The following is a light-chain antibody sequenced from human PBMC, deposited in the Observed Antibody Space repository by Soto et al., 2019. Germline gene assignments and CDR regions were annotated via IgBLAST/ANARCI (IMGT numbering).Light chain of an antibody. V-gene: IGKV3-11*01. CDR1: QSVTTY. CDR3: HQRTNWPLT. CDR2: DAS. Sequence: EIVLTQSPATLSLSPGERATLSCRASQSVTTYLAWYQQKPGQAPRLLIYDASNRATGIPARFSGSGSGTDFPLTISSLEPEDFAVYYCHQRTNWPLTCGGGTKLEIK. J-gene: IGKJ4*01.